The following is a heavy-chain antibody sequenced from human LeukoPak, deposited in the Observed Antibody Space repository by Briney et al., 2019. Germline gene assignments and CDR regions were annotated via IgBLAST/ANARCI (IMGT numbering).Heavy chain of an antibody. CDR3: ARDPRIVATGDDNWFDP. J-gene: IGHJ5*02. CDR2: INPNSGGT. Sequence: ASVKVFCKASGYTFTGYYMHWVRQAPGQGLEWMGWINPNSGGTNYAQKFQGRVTMTRDTSISTAYMELSRLGSDDTAVYYCARDPRIVATGDDNWFDPWGQGTLVTVSS. D-gene: IGHD1-1*01. CDR1: GYTFTGYY. V-gene: IGHV1-2*02.